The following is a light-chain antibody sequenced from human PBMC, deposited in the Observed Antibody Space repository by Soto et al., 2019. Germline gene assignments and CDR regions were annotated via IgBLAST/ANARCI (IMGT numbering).Light chain of an antibody. Sequence: QSALTQPASVSGSPGQSITISCTGTSSDVGGYNYVSWYQQQPDKAPKLMIYDVNNRPTGVSNRFSGSKSGNTASLTISGLQAEEEADYYCCSFTSSSTRVFGTGTKLTVL. J-gene: IGLJ1*01. CDR1: SSDVGGYNY. V-gene: IGLV2-14*01. CDR2: DVN. CDR3: CSFTSSSTRV.